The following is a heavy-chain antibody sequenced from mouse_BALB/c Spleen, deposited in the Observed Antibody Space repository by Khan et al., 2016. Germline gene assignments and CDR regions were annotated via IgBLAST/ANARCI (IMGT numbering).Heavy chain of an antibody. V-gene: IGHV3-2*02. CDR2: ISYSGST. Sequence: EVQLQESGPGLVKPSQSLSLTCTVTGYSITSGYGWNWIRQFPGNKLEWMGYISYSGSTNYNPSLKSRISINRETSKNQFFLQLNSVTTEDTATYYCARTARIKYWGQGTTLTVYS. D-gene: IGHD1-2*01. CDR1: GYSITSGYG. CDR3: ARTARIKY. J-gene: IGHJ2*01.